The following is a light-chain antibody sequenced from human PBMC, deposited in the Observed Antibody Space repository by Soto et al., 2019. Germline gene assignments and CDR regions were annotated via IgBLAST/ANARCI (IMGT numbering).Light chain of an antibody. Sequence: QSALTQPASVSGSPGQSITISCTGTSSDVGGYNYVSWYQQHPGKAPKLMIYDVSNRPSGVSNRFSGSKSGNTASLTISGLKAEDEVDYYCSSYTSSSIVVFGGGTKLTVL. V-gene: IGLV2-14*01. J-gene: IGLJ2*01. CDR2: DVS. CDR3: SSYTSSSIVV. CDR1: SSDVGGYNY.